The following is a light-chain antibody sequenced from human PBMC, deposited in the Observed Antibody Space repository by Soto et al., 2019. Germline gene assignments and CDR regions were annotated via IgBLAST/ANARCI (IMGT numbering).Light chain of an antibody. J-gene: IGLJ2*01. CDR2: DVS. CDR3: CSYAGTVV. V-gene: IGLV2-11*01. CDR1: SSDVGGYNY. Sequence: QSALTQPSSVSGSPGQSVTISCTGTSSDVGGYNYVSWYQQHPGKAPKLMIYDVSKRPSGVPDRFSGSKSGNTASLTISGLQAEDEADYYCCSYAGTVVFGGWTKLTVL.